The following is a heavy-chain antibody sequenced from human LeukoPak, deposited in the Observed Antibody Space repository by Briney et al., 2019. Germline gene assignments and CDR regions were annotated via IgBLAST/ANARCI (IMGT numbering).Heavy chain of an antibody. CDR2: IIPIFSTA. CDR1: RGTFSSYA. CDR3: ATGSRPVWFVGDFDY. J-gene: IGHJ4*02. D-gene: IGHD3-10*01. V-gene: IGHV1-69*05. Sequence: SVKVSCKASRGTFSSYAISWVRQAPGQGREWMGGIIPIFSTANYAQKFQGRVTITTDESTSTAYMELSSLRSENTAVYYCATGSRPVWFVGDFDYWGQGTLVTVSS.